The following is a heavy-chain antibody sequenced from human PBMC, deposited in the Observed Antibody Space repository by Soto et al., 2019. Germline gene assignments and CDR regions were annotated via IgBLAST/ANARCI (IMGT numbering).Heavy chain of an antibody. CDR1: GFILNSYG. CDR2: LTSGGGT. CDR3: AKDGDLYSGYSDH. D-gene: IGHD5-12*01. Sequence: EVQLLESGGGLVQPGGSLRLSCEASGFILNSYGMSWVRQAPGKGLEWVSTLTSGGGTHYADSVKGRFTIARENSKNTLYLQMNSRRAEDTAVYYCAKDGDLYSGYSDHWGQGTLVTGSS. J-gene: IGHJ4*02. V-gene: IGHV3-23*01.